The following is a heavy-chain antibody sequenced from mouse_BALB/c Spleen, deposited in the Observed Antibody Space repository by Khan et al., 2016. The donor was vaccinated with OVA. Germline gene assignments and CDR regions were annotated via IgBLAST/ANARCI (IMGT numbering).Heavy chain of an antibody. CDR3: ARSGSGSFGF. V-gene: IGHV1-77*01. CDR2: IYPGSANT. D-gene: IGHD2-2*01. J-gene: IGHJ3*01. CDR1: GYTFTDFY. Sequence: QVQLKQSGAELARPGASVKLSCKTSGYTFTDFYINWVKQRSGHGREWIGDIYPGSANTYYNEKFKGKATLTVDKSSSTAYMQLSSLTSEDSAVYFCARSGSGSFGFWGQGTLVTVSA.